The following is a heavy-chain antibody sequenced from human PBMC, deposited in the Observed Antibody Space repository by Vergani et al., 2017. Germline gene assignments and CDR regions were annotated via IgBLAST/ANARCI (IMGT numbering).Heavy chain of an antibody. D-gene: IGHD2-2*01. CDR3: ARGGCSRTGCYWGYSDNFDS. Sequence: EVQLVESGGGLVQPGGSLRLSCAASGFTFSSYWMNWVRQAPGKGLEWVAKIKQDGSEKYYVDSVKGRLTISRDNAKNSLYLQMNSLRDEDTAVYYCARGGCSRTGCYWGYSDNFDSWGQGTLVTVSS. J-gene: IGHJ4*02. CDR1: GFTFSSYW. V-gene: IGHV3-7*01. CDR2: IKQDGSEK.